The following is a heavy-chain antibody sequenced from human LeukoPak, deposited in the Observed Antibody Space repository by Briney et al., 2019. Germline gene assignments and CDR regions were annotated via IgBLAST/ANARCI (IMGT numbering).Heavy chain of an antibody. V-gene: IGHV3-23*01. CDR2: ISGSGGST. CDR3: AKDQTICGVVQDQYFDY. D-gene: IGHD3-3*01. CDR1: GFTFSSYA. Sequence: GGSLRLSCAASGFTFSSYAMSWVRQAPGKGLEWVSAISGSGGSTYYADSVKGRFTISRDNSENTLYLQMNSLRAEDTAVYYCAKDQTICGVVQDQYFDYWGQGTLVTVSS. J-gene: IGHJ4*02.